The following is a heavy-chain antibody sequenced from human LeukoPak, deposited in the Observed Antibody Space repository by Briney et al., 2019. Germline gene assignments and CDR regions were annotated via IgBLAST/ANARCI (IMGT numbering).Heavy chain of an antibody. CDR3: ARQYYYGSGSYANDY. J-gene: IGHJ4*02. D-gene: IGHD3-10*01. CDR1: GFTFDDYA. V-gene: IGHV3-9*01. CDR2: ISWNSGSI. Sequence: GGSLRLSCAASGFTFDDYAMHWVRQAPGKGLELVSGISWNSGSIGYADSVKGRFTISRDNAKNSLYLQMNSLRAEDTALYYCARQYYYGSGSYANDYWGQGTLVTVSS.